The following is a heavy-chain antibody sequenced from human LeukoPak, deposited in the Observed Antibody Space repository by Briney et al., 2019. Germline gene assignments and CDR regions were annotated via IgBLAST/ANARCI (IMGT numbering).Heavy chain of an antibody. CDR2: IKQDGSEK. CDR3: ARVRYDSSPPEGGY. CDR1: GFSFSSYW. V-gene: IGHV3-7*01. Sequence: GGSLRLSCAASGFSFSSYWMSWVRQAPGKGLEWLANIKQDGSEKYYVDSVKGRFTISRDNAKNSLYLQMNSLRAEDTAVYYCARVRYDSSPPEGGYWGQGTLVTVSS. J-gene: IGHJ4*02. D-gene: IGHD3-22*01.